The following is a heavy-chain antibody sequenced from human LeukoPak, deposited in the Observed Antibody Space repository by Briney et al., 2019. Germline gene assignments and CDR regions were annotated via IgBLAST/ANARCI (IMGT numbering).Heavy chain of an antibody. CDR2: ISAYTGKT. V-gene: IGHV1-18*01. CDR1: GYTFSYYG. J-gene: IGHJ4*02. CDR3: AGEYCSGGSCRQGFDY. Sequence: ASVKVSCKASGYTFSYYGISWVRQAPGQGLEWVGWISAYTGKTNYAQKLQGRVTLTRDTSISTAYMELSSLRSDDSAIYYCAGEYCSGGSCRQGFDYWGQGTLVTVSS. D-gene: IGHD2-15*01.